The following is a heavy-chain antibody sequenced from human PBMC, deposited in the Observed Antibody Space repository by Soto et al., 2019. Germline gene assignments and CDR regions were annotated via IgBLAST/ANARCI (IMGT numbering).Heavy chain of an antibody. J-gene: IGHJ4*02. CDR2: LTPTGTT. V-gene: IGHV3-23*01. CDR3: AKRATTVPTPGNYFDC. CDR1: GFTFRDYS. D-gene: IGHD2-15*01. Sequence: EVQLLESGGGLVHPGGSLRLSCVASGFTFRDYSKTWVRQGPGRGLEWVATLTPTGTTFYADSVKGRFTISRDNNRNTLSLQMYNLRAEDTARYYCAKRATTVPTPGNYFDCWGQGTLVTVSS.